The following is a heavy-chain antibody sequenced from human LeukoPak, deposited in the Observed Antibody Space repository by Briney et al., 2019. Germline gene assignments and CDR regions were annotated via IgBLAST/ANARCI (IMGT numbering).Heavy chain of an antibody. Sequence: SETLSLTCTVSGGSISSGSYYWSWIRQPAGKGLEWIGRIYTSGSTNYNPSLKSRVTISVDTSKNQFSLKLSSVTAADTAVYYCAKSVYGGNPLDIWGPGTMVTVSS. V-gene: IGHV4-61*02. CDR1: GGSISSGSYY. CDR3: AKSVYGGNPLDI. J-gene: IGHJ3*02. CDR2: IYTSGST. D-gene: IGHD4-23*01.